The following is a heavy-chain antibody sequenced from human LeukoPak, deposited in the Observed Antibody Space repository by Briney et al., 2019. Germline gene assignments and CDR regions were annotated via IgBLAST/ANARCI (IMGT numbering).Heavy chain of an antibody. Sequence: SETLSLTCAVYGESFSGYYWSWVRQPPGKGLEWIGEIHYRGTTNYNPSLKSRVTVSADTSRNQFSLNLTSVTAADTAVYYCATLIVGTTYFDHWGHGSLVTVGS. D-gene: IGHD1-26*01. J-gene: IGHJ4*01. CDR1: GESFSGYY. CDR2: IHYRGTT. V-gene: IGHV4-34*01. CDR3: ATLIVGTTYFDH.